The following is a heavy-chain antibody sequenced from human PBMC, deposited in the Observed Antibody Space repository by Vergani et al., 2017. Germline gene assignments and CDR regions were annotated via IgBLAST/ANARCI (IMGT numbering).Heavy chain of an antibody. CDR2: IYPGDSDT. Sequence: EVQLVQSGAEVKKPGESLKISCKGSGYSFTSYWIGWVRQMPGKGLEWMGIIYPGDSDTRYSPSFQGQVTISADKSISTAYLQWSSLKASDTAMYYCARAGFGYSSGWYVSSGCDYWGQGTLVTVSS. CDR3: ARAGFGYSSGWYVSSGCDY. CDR1: GYSFTSYW. D-gene: IGHD6-19*01. J-gene: IGHJ4*02. V-gene: IGHV5-51*03.